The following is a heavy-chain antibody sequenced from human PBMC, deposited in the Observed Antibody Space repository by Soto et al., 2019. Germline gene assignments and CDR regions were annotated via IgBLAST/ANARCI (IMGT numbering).Heavy chain of an antibody. Sequence: PSETLSLTCAVSGYSISSGYYWGWIRQPPGKGLEWIGSIYHSGSTYYNPSLKSRVTISVDTSKNQFSLKLSPVTAADTAVYYCARDSQGGITGTKFDYWGQGTLVTVSS. CDR2: IYHSGST. D-gene: IGHD1-7*01. CDR1: GYSISSGYY. V-gene: IGHV4-38-2*02. J-gene: IGHJ4*02. CDR3: ARDSQGGITGTKFDY.